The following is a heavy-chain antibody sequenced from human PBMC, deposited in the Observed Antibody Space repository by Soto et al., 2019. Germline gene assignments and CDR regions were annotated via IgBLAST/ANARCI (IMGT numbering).Heavy chain of an antibody. D-gene: IGHD6-19*01. Sequence: EVQLVESGGGLVKPGGSLRLSCAASGFTFNIYSMNWVRQAPGKGLEWVSSISPNSTYISYADSVKGRFTISRDNAKNSLYLQMNSLRAEDTAVYYCATTPIRSTGWTGAYWGHGTLVTVSS. CDR3: ATTPIRSTGWTGAY. CDR1: GFTFNIYS. J-gene: IGHJ4*01. V-gene: IGHV3-21*01. CDR2: ISPNSTYI.